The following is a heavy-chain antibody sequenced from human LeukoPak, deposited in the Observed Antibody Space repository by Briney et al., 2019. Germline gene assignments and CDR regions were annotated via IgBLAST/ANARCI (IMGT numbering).Heavy chain of an antibody. Sequence: SQTLSLTCTVSGDSISSGGYYWSWIRQHPGKGLEWIGYIYYSGSTYYNPSLKSRVTISVDTSKNQFSLKLSSVTAADTAVYYCARYYDSSGYYRYFDYWGQGTLVTVSS. CDR2: IYYSGST. V-gene: IGHV4-31*03. J-gene: IGHJ4*02. D-gene: IGHD3-22*01. CDR3: ARYYDSSGYYRYFDY. CDR1: GDSISSGGYY.